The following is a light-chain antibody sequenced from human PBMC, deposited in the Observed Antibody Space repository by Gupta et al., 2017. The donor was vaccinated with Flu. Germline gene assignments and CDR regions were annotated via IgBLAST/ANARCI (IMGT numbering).Light chain of an antibody. V-gene: IGLV3-21*02. CDR1: NIGSKS. J-gene: IGLJ1*01. CDR2: DDS. Sequence: SYVLTQPPSVSVAPGQTARITCWGNNIGSKSVHWYQQKPGQAPVLVVYDDSDRPSGIPERFSGSNSGNTATLTVSRVEVGDEADYYCQVWDSSSDPYVFGTGTKVTVL. CDR3: QVWDSSSDPYV.